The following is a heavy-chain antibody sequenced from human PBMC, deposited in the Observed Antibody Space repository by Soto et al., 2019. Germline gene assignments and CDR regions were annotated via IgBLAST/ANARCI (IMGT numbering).Heavy chain of an antibody. V-gene: IGHV3-23*01. CDR1: GFTFSSYA. D-gene: IGHD2-2*01. J-gene: IGHJ3*02. CDR3: AKCSTNSCYRADI. Sequence: EVQLLESGGGLVQPGGSLRLSCAASGFTFSSYALPWVRQAPGKGLEWVSSISGSGVSTYYADSVKGRFTISRDHSKNTLYLQMNSLRAGDTAVYYCAKCSTNSCYRADIWGQGTMVTVSS. CDR2: ISGSGVST.